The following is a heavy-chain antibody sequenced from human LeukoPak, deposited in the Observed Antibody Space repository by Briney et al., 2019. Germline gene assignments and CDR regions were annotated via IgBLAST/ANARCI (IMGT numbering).Heavy chain of an antibody. CDR3: ARLRYYGMDV. J-gene: IGHJ6*02. CDR1: GFTFSGYD. CDR2: TSSSSSTI. V-gene: IGHV3-48*04. Sequence: GGSLRLSCAASGFTFSGYDMSWVRQAPGEGLEWVSYTSSSSSTIYYADSVKSRFTISRGNAKNSLYLQMNSLRAEDTAVYYCARLRYYGMDVWGQGTTVTVSS.